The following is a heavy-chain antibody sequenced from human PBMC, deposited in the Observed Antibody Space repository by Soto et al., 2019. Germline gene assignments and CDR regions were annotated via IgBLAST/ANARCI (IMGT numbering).Heavy chain of an antibody. CDR2: INRDGSST. Sequence: GGSLRLSCAASGFTFIHYWTHWVRQAPGKGLVWVSRINRDGSSTTYADSVKGRFTISRGNAKNTLDLQMNSLRAEDTAVYYCAKGGYYSYDAFDMWGQGTMVTVS. CDR3: AKGGYYSYDAFDM. CDR1: GFTFIHYW. V-gene: IGHV3-74*03. D-gene: IGHD3-22*01. J-gene: IGHJ3*02.